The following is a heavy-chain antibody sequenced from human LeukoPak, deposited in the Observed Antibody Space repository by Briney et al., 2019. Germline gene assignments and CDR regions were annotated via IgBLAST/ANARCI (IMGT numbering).Heavy chain of an antibody. D-gene: IGHD1-26*01. CDR1: GYTFTSYY. CDR2: INPSGGST. Sequence: ASVKVSCKASGYTFTSYYMHWVRQAPGQGLEWMGIINPSGGSTSYAQKFQGRVTMTRDMSTSTVYMELSSLRSEDTAVYYCASGNTYYYYMDVWGKGTTVTISS. J-gene: IGHJ6*03. V-gene: IGHV1-46*01. CDR3: ASGNTYYYYMDV.